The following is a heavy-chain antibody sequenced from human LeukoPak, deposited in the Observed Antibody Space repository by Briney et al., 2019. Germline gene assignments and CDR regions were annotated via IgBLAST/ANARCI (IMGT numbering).Heavy chain of an antibody. J-gene: IGHJ4*02. CDR3: ARVLYSSSINSELDY. CDR1: GYTFTSYY. Sequence: AASVKVSCKASGYTFTSYYMHWVRQAPGQGLEWMGIINPSGGSTSYAQKFQGRVNMTRDMSTSTVYMELSSLRSEDTAVYYCARVLYSSSINSELDYWGQGTLVTVSS. D-gene: IGHD6-6*01. CDR2: INPSGGST. V-gene: IGHV1-46*01.